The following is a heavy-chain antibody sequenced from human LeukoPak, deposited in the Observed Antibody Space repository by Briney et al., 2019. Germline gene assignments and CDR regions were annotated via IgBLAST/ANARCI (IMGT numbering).Heavy chain of an antibody. CDR2: INGNGGGA. V-gene: IGHV3-74*01. J-gene: IGHJ5*02. CDR3: ARALGGAGVFDP. Sequence: GGSLRLSCAASGFTFSTYWVHWVRQAPGKGLVWVSRINGNGGGATYADSVKGRFTISRDNAKNTLYLQMNNLRAEDTAVYYCARALGGAGVFDPWGQGTLVTVSS. CDR1: GFTFSTYW. D-gene: IGHD2-21*01.